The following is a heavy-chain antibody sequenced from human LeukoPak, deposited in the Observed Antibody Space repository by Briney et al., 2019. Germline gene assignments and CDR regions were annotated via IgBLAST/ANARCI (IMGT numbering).Heavy chain of an antibody. CDR3: ARQPGMTAKSWYFDL. V-gene: IGHV5-51*01. CDR2: IHPGDSHT. J-gene: IGHJ2*01. Sequence: GGSLRLSCAASGFTFSSYWIGWVRQMPGKGLEWMGIIHPGDSHTWYSPSFQGQVTISADKSISMAYLQWSSLKASDTAMYFCARQPGMTAKSWYFDLWGRGTLVTVSS. D-gene: IGHD2-2*01. CDR1: GFTFSSYW.